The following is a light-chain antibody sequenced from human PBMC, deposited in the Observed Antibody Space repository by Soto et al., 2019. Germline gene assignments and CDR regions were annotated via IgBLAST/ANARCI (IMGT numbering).Light chain of an antibody. Sequence: EGVLTQSPGTLSLSPGERATLSCRASQSVGSSNLAWYQQESGQSPRLLIYGASSRATGIPDRFSGSGPGTDFTLTVSRLESEDIAVYYCQQFGDPPYTLGQSTTLEI. CDR3: QQFGDPPYT. CDR2: GAS. V-gene: IGKV3-20*01. J-gene: IGKJ2*01. CDR1: QSVGSSN.